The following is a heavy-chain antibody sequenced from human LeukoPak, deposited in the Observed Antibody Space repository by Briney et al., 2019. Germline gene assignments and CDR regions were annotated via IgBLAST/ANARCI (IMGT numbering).Heavy chain of an antibody. CDR3: ARGHYDVLASSYKWTPDY. V-gene: IGHV3-21*01. Sequence: GGSLRLSCAPSGFTFNTFNMNWFRQTPGKGLEWVSSINSCGDYKYYADSVKGRFTTSRDNAKNSLSLQLSSLRVEDTAIYYCARGHYDVLASSYKWTPDYWGQGTLVTVPS. CDR2: INSCGDYK. J-gene: IGHJ4*02. D-gene: IGHD3-9*01. CDR1: GFTFNTFN.